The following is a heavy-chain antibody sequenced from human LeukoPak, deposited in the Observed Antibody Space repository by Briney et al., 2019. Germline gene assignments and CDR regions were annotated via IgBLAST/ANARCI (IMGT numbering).Heavy chain of an antibody. Sequence: GGSLRLSCAASGFTFSVSTMTWVRQAPGKGLEWVSSISPSGTDMYFAQSLKGRFTISRDNTWGTVSLQMSSLRVDDTAVYYCARADCRTASCFFDNWGQGTLVTVSS. CDR3: ARADCRTASCFFDN. J-gene: IGHJ4*02. CDR1: GFTFSVST. CDR2: ISPSGTDM. D-gene: IGHD2-2*01. V-gene: IGHV3-21*01.